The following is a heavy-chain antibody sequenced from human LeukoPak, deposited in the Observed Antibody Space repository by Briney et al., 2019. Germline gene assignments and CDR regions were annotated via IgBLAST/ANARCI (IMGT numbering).Heavy chain of an antibody. CDR3: AKDRSRAFDY. Sequence: GGSLRLSCAASGFTLSSHAMTWVRQAPGKGLEWVSSISGSGSTIYYADPVKGRFTISRDNTKSTLHLQMNSLRDEDTAVYYCAKDRSRAFDYWGQGTPVTVSS. V-gene: IGHV3-23*01. D-gene: IGHD4/OR15-4a*01. J-gene: IGHJ4*02. CDR2: ISGSGSTI. CDR1: GFTLSSHA.